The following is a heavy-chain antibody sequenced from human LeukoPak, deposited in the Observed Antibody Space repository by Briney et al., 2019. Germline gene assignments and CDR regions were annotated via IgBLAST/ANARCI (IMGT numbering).Heavy chain of an antibody. V-gene: IGHV4-59*01. J-gene: IGHJ4*02. CDR1: GGSISSYY. CDR2: INYSGNT. D-gene: IGHD6-19*01. Sequence: NPSETLSLTCTVSGGSISSYYWSWSRQTPGRGLEWIGCINYSGNTDYSPSLKSRLTISVDTSKNQFSLRLRSVTAADTAVYYCARSSGWSFFDCWGQGSRVTVSS. CDR3: ARSSGWSFFDC.